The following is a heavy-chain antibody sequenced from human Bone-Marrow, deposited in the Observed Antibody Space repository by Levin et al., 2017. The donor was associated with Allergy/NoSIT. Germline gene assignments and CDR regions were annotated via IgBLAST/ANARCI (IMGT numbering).Heavy chain of an antibody. J-gene: IGHJ4*02. CDR3: ARDDGYGYYYFQY. V-gene: IGHV4-31*03. D-gene: IGHD3-3*01. Sequence: ASETLSLTCSVSGDSIQDSGYYWSWIRQRPGKGLEWIGYISDSGSTYYNASLKSRVTLSVDTSKNQLSLNFHSVTAADTAVYYCARDDGYGYYYFQYWGQGALVTVSS. CDR2: ISDSGST. CDR1: GDSIQDSGYY.